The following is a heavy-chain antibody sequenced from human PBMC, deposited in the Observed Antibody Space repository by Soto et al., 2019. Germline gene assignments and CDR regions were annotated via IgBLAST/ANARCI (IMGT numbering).Heavy chain of an antibody. CDR2: ISGSGGST. CDR3: AKDLLVLRYFDWLPQPSYFDY. V-gene: IGHV3-23*01. Sequence: GGSLRLSCAASGFTFSSYAMSWVRQAPGKGLEWVSAISGSGGSTYYADSVKGRFTISRDNSKNTLYLQMNSLRAEDTAVYYCAKDLLVLRYFDWLPQPSYFDYWGQGTLVTVSS. CDR1: GFTFSSYA. D-gene: IGHD3-9*01. J-gene: IGHJ4*02.